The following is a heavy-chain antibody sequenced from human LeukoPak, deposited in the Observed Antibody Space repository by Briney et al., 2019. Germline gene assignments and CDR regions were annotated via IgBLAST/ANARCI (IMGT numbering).Heavy chain of an antibody. CDR2: ISAYNGNT. V-gene: IGHV1-18*01. CDR1: GYTFTSYG. CDR3: ARERDYAGYYMDV. D-gene: IGHD4-23*01. J-gene: IGHJ6*03. Sequence: ASVKSSCKASGYTFTSYGISWVRKAPGQGLEWMGWISAYNGNTNYAQKLQGRVTMTTDTSTSTAYMELRSLRSDDTAVYYCARERDYAGYYMDVWGKGTTVTVSS.